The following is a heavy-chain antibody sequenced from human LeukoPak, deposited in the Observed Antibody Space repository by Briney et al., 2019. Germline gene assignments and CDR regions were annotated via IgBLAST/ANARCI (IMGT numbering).Heavy chain of an antibody. V-gene: IGHV3-30*02. CDR3: ATDISTHYFGS. J-gene: IGHJ4*02. Sequence: SGGSLRPSCAASGISFRSYGMHWVRQAPGKGLEWVTFIWYDASNKYYAESVKGRFTISRDNSRNTVFLQMNSLRAEDTAIYYCATDISTHYFGSWGQGTLVTVSS. D-gene: IGHD3-9*01. CDR2: IWYDASNK. CDR1: GISFRSYG.